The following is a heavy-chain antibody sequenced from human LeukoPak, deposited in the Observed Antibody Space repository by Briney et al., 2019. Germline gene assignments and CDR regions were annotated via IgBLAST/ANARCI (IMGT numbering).Heavy chain of an antibody. J-gene: IGHJ4*02. CDR2: TYYRSKWYE. CDR1: GDSVSSNTAA. CDR3: VRGCYTTSWV. D-gene: IGHD3-16*02. V-gene: IGHV6-1*01. Sequence: SQTLSLTCAISGDSVSSNTAAWSWIRQSPSGGLEWLGRTYYRSKWYEDYAVSLKSRITIQADASKNQFSLHLNSVTPEDTAVEYFVRGCYTTSWVWGQGTPVTVSS.